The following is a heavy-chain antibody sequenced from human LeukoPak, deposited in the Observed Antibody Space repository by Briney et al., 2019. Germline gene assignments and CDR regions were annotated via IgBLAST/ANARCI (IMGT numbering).Heavy chain of an antibody. CDR3: ARWYYFDF. CDR1: GFTFSSYA. J-gene: IGHJ4*02. CDR2: ISYSGGST. D-gene: IGHD3-16*01. Sequence: PGGSLRLSCAASGFTFSSYAMSWVRQAPGKGLDWVSAISYSGGSTYYVDSVKGRFTISRDNSKNTLYLQMSSLRAEDTAVYYCARWYYFDFWGQGTLVTVSS. V-gene: IGHV3-23*01.